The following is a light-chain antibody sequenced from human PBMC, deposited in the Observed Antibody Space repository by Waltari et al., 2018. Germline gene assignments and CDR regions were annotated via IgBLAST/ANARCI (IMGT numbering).Light chain of an antibody. CDR1: TSNIGNNY. Sequence: QSVLTQPPSVSAAPGQKVTISCSGSTSNIGNNYVSWNQQPPGAAPKVFIYETEKRPSGIPDRFSGSKSGTSASLGITGLQTGDEAAYYCGTWDNNLSALVFGTGTKLTVL. CDR2: ETE. J-gene: IGLJ2*01. CDR3: GTWDNNLSALV. V-gene: IGLV1-51*02.